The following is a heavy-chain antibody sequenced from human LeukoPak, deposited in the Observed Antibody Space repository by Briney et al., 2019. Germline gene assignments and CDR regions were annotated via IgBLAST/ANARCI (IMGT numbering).Heavy chain of an antibody. J-gene: IGHJ1*01. Sequence: GGSLRLSCAASGFTFSMYWMHWVRQAPGKGLLWGSRINTDGSTTNYADSVKGRFTIYRDDAKHTLSLKMNSLRSEDTAVYYCARVPPSVGEATSEYFQDWGQGTLVTVSS. CDR3: ARVPPSVGEATSEYFQD. D-gene: IGHD1-26*01. CDR1: GFTFSMYW. CDR2: INTDGSTT. V-gene: IGHV3-74*01.